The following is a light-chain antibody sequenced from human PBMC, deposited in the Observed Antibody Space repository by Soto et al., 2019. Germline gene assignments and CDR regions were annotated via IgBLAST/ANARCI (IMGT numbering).Light chain of an antibody. CDR1: QSVSNNY. CDR2: GAS. Sequence: EIVLTQSPGTLSLSPGERATLSCRTSQSVSNNYLAWYQQKPGQAPRLLIYGASSRATGIPDRFSGSGSGTAFTLSVSRLELEDFAVYYCQQYSSLWTVGQGTKVDIK. J-gene: IGKJ1*01. V-gene: IGKV3-20*01. CDR3: QQYSSLWT.